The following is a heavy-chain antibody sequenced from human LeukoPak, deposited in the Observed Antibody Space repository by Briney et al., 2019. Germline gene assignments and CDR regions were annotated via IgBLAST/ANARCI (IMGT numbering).Heavy chain of an antibody. CDR2: ISWNSGSI. CDR3: AKDFYSSSLGFDY. Sequence: GGSLRLSCAASGFTFDDYAMHWVRQAPGKGLEWVSGISWNSGSIGYADSVKGRFTISRDNAKNSLYLQMNSLRAEDTALYYCAKDFYSSSLGFDYWGQGTLVTVSS. J-gene: IGHJ4*02. D-gene: IGHD6-6*01. V-gene: IGHV3-9*01. CDR1: GFTFDDYA.